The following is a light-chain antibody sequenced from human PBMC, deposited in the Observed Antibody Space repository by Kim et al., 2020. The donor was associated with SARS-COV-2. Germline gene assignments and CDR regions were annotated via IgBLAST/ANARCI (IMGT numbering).Light chain of an antibody. CDR1: QSLDDW. CDR3: QQYNTWSFT. V-gene: IGKV1-5*03. J-gene: IGKJ3*01. Sequence: DIQMTQSPSTLSAYVGDRVIITCRASQSLDDWLAWYQHKPGRAPKLLIYMASSLESGVPSRFSGSGFGTEFTLTISSLQPDDFATYYCQQYNTWSFTFGPGTKVDIK. CDR2: MAS.